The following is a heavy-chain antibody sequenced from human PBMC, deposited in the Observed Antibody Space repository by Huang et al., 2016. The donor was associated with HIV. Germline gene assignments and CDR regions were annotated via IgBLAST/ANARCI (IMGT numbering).Heavy chain of an antibody. J-gene: IGHJ4*02. CDR3: ARDRGAVAGTSPGY. D-gene: IGHD6-19*01. V-gene: IGHV1-18*01. CDR1: GYTFTSYG. CDR2: SSAYNGHT. Sequence: QVQLVQSGAEVKKPGASVKVSCKASGYTFTSYGISLVRQAPGQGLEWMVWSSAYNGHTNYAQNRQGRVTMTTETSTSTAYMELRSLISDDTAVYYCARDRGAVAGTSPGYWGQGTLVTVSS.